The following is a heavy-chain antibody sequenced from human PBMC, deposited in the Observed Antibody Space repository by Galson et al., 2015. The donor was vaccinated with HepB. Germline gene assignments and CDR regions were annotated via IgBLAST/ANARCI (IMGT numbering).Heavy chain of an antibody. CDR2: IDPSDSYT. CDR3: ARHLDSDLRPIRGYWYFDL. CDR1: GYNFSSYW. J-gene: IGHJ2*01. V-gene: IGHV5-10-1*01. Sequence: QSGAEVKKPGESLKISCKGSGYNFSSYWVSWVRPMPGKGLEWMGRIDPSDSYTSYSPLFQGHVTISADASIGTAFLRWRALKASDTATYYCARHLDSDLRPIRGYWYFDLWGRGTLVTVSS. D-gene: IGHD3-3*01.